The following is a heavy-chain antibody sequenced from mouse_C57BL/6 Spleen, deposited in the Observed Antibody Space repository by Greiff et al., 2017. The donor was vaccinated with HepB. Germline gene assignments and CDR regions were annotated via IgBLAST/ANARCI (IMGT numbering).Heavy chain of an antibody. CDR1: GYTFTDYY. J-gene: IGHJ2*01. Sequence: VQLQQSGAELVRPEASVKLSCKASGYTFTDYYINWVKQRPGQGLEWIARIYPGSGNTYYNEKFKGKATLTAEKSSSTAYMQLSSLTSEDSAVYFYPLPPVWDYFDYLGPFTTLTFSS. CDR2: IYPGSGNT. V-gene: IGHV1-76*01. D-gene: IGHD4-1*01. CDR3: PLPPVWDYFDY.